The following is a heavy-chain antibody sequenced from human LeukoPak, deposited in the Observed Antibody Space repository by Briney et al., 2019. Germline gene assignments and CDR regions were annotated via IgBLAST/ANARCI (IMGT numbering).Heavy chain of an antibody. D-gene: IGHD6-13*01. CDR3: ASQPGIAAAGTVFGYFQH. V-gene: IGHV3-7*01. CDR2: IKQDGSEK. Sequence: GGSLRLSCAASGFTFSSYWMSWVRQAPGKGLEWVANIKQDGSEKYYVDSVKGRFTISRDNAKNSLYLQMNSLRAEDTAVYYCASQPGIAAAGTVFGYFQHWGQGTLVTVSS. J-gene: IGHJ1*01. CDR1: GFTFSSYW.